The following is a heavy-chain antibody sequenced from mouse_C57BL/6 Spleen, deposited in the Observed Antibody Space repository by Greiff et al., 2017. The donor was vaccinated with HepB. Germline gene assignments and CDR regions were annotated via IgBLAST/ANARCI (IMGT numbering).Heavy chain of an antibody. CDR2: IRNKANGYTT. Sequence: EVQVVESGGGLVQPGGSLSLSCAASGFTFTDYYMSWVRQPPGKALEWLGFIRNKANGYTTEYSASVKGRFTISRDNSQSILYLQMNALRAEDSATYYCARYREDWYFDVWGTGTTVTVSS. CDR1: GFTFTDYY. J-gene: IGHJ1*03. CDR3: ARYREDWYFDV. V-gene: IGHV7-3*01.